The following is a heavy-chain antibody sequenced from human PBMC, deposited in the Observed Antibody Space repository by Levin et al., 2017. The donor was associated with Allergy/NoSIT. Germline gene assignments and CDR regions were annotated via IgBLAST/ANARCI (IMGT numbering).Heavy chain of an antibody. Sequence: PSETLSLTCTVSGGSISSYYWSWIRQPPGKGLEWIGYIYYSGSTNYNPSLKSRVTISVDTSKNQFSLKLSSVTAADTAVYYCAREKLGYGSGGSCNRAFDIWGQGTMVTVSS. CDR1: GGSISSYY. CDR3: AREKLGYGSGGSCNRAFDI. V-gene: IGHV4-59*01. D-gene: IGHD2-15*01. J-gene: IGHJ3*02. CDR2: IYYSGST.